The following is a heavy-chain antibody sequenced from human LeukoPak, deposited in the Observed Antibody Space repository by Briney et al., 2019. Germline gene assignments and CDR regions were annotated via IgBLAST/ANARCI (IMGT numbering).Heavy chain of an antibody. CDR3: ARDYYYGSGSNYYYYGMDV. Sequence: GASVKVSCKASGYTFTGYYMQWVRQAPGQGLGWMGWINPNSGGTNYAQKFQGRVTMTRDTSISTAYMELRRLRSDDTAVYYCARDYYYGSGSNYYYYGMDVWGQGTTVTVSS. D-gene: IGHD3-10*01. V-gene: IGHV1-2*02. J-gene: IGHJ6*02. CDR2: INPNSGGT. CDR1: GYTFTGYY.